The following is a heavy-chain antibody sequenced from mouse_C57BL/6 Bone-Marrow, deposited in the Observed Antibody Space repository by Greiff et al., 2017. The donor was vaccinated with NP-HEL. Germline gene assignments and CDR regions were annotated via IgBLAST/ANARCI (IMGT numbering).Heavy chain of an antibody. Sequence: QVQLQQSGPELVKPGASVKISCKASGYAFSSSWMNWVKQRPGKGLEWIGRIYPGDGDTNYNGKFKGKATLTADKSSSTAYMQLSSLTSEDSAVYFCERRGGIEDTDYYAMDYWGQGTSVTVSS. CDR1: GYAFSSSW. V-gene: IGHV1-82*01. CDR2: IYPGDGDT. J-gene: IGHJ4*01. CDR3: ERRGGIEDTDYYAMDY. D-gene: IGHD2-12*01.